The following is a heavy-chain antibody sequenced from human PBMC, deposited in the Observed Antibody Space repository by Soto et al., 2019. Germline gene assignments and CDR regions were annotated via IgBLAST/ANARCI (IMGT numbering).Heavy chain of an antibody. CDR2: IWNDGTYQ. Sequence: XVSLRLSCAASGFSFSTYAMHWVRQAPGKGLEWVAVIWNDGTYQYYADSVRGRFTISRDNSKNTVYLAMSSLRAEDTAVYYCAKEAFGGIIVMADWGQGNLVTVSS. J-gene: IGHJ4*02. D-gene: IGHD3-16*02. V-gene: IGHV3-33*06. CDR1: GFSFSTYA. CDR3: AKEAFGGIIVMAD.